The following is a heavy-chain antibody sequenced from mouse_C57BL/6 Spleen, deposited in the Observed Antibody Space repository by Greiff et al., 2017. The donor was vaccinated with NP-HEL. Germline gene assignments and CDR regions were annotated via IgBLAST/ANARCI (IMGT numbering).Heavy chain of an antibody. J-gene: IGHJ1*03. CDR3: ARARSSFWYFDV. V-gene: IGHV1-9*01. CDR1: GHTFTGYW. D-gene: IGHD1-1*01. CDR2: ILPGSGST. Sequence: QVQLQQSGAELMKPGASVKLSCKATGHTFTGYWIEWVKQRPGHGLEWIGEILPGSGSTNYNEKFKGKATFTADTSSNTAYMQLSSLTTEDSAIYYCARARSSFWYFDVWGTGTTVTVSS.